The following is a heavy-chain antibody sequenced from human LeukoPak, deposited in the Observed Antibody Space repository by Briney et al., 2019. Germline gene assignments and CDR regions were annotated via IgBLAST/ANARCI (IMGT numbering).Heavy chain of an antibody. Sequence: GGSLRLSCAASGFTFSDYSMNWFRQAPGKGLEWVSSISDDSNYIYYADPVKGRFTISRDNAKNSLYLQMNSLRAEDTAVYYCANHLACGSTSCPSFDYWGQGTLVTVSS. CDR3: ANHLACGSTSCPSFDY. CDR2: ISDDSNYI. V-gene: IGHV3-21*01. CDR1: GFTFSDYS. J-gene: IGHJ4*02. D-gene: IGHD2-2*01.